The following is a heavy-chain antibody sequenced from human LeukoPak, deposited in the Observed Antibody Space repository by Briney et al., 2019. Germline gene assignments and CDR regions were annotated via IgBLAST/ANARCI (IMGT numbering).Heavy chain of an antibody. V-gene: IGHV3-23*01. D-gene: IGHD5-24*01. CDR2: VNAKGDVT. CDR1: GLPFRKYC. Sequence: GGPLRLFCSPSGLPFRKYCMAWVRQAPGKGLDFVSAVNAKGDVTFYADSVKGRFTMSRDNSKNTLYLQMNSLRAEDTAVYYCAKEKGDGLPFDYWGQGTLITVSS. CDR3: AKEKGDGLPFDY. J-gene: IGHJ4*02.